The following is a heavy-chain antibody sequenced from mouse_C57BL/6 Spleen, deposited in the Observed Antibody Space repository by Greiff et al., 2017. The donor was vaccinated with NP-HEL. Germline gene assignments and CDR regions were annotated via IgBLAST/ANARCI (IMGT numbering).Heavy chain of an antibody. Sequence: QVQLQQSGPGLVQPSHSLSITCTVSGFSFTSYGVHWVRQSPGQGLEWLGVIWSGGSSAYNAALLSRLSITKDNSNSQVFCKMNSLQADDTAIYYCAKNTDVWGKGTSVTVSS. CDR3: AKNTDV. CDR1: GFSFTSYG. V-gene: IGHV2-5*01. J-gene: IGHJ4*01. D-gene: IGHD1-1*01. CDR2: IWSGGSS.